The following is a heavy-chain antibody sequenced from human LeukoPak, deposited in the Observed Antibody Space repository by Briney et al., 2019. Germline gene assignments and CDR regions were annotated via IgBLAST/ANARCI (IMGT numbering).Heavy chain of an antibody. CDR1: GGTFSSYA. CDR3: AIPPPAYYDFWSGYMLAFDI. Sequence: SVKFSCKASGGTFSSYAISWVRQAPGQGLEWMGGIIPIFGTANYAQKFQGRVTITADESTSTAYMELSSLRSEDTAVYYCAIPPPAYYDFWSGYMLAFDIWGQGTMVTVSS. D-gene: IGHD3-3*01. CDR2: IIPIFGTA. J-gene: IGHJ3*02. V-gene: IGHV1-69*13.